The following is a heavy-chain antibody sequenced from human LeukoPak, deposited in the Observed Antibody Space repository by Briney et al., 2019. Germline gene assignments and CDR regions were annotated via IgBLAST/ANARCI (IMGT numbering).Heavy chain of an antibody. J-gene: IGHJ3*02. D-gene: IGHD2-2*02. CDR2: IYYSGST. CDR3: AREVVVVPAAIRAHDAFDI. Sequence: PSETLSLTCTVSSGSMSNYYWSWIRQPPGKGLEWIGYIYYSGSTYYNPSLKSRVTISVDTSKNQFSLKLSSVTAADTAVYYCAREVVVVPAAIRAHDAFDIWGQGTMVTVSS. CDR1: SGSMSNYY. V-gene: IGHV4-30-4*08.